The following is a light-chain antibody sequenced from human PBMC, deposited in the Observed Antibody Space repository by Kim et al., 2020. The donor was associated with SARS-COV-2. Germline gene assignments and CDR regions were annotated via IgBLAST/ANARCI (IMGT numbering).Light chain of an antibody. CDR1: SSNIGSNS. CDR3: AAWDDSLGGPV. Sequence: GQRVTISCSGSSSNIGSNSVHWYQHLPGTAPKLVLYRSNQRPSGVPDRFSGSRSGTSASLAISGLQSEDEADYICAAWDDSLGGPVFGGGTQLTVL. V-gene: IGLV1-44*01. CDR2: RSN. J-gene: IGLJ2*01.